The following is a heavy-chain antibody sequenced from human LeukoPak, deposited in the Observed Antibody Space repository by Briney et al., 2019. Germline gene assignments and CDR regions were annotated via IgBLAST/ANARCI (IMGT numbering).Heavy chain of an antibody. CDR1: GYNFRSYG. CDR2: MSPKRGDT. V-gene: IGHV1-8*01. J-gene: IGHJ3*02. Sequence: ASVKVSCKASGYNFRSYGINWLRQATGQGLEWMGWMSPKRGDTGYAQTFQGRITMTRDTSINTAYMELNSLTSEDTAVYYCARTNLADCGSECETDAFDIWGHGTMVTVSS. CDR3: ARTNLADCGSECETDAFDI. D-gene: IGHD2-21*01.